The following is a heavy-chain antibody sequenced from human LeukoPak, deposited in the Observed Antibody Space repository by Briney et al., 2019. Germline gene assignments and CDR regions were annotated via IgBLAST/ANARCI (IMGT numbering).Heavy chain of an antibody. J-gene: IGHJ4*02. CDR1: GGSISSYY. CDR3: AGHHPRNTVDF. CDR2: IYYSGST. D-gene: IGHD2/OR15-2a*01. Sequence: SETLSLTCTVSGGSISSYYWSWIWQPPGKGLEWIGYIYYSGSTNYNPSPKSRVTISVDTSKNQFSLKLSSVTAADTAVYYCAGHHPRNTVDFWGQGTLVTVSS. V-gene: IGHV4-59*08.